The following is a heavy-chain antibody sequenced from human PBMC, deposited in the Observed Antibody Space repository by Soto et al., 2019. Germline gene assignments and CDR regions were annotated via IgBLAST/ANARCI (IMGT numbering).Heavy chain of an antibody. CDR2: INAGNGNT. Sequence: ASVKVSCKASGYTYSSNSSHWVRQAPGQRLEWMGWINAGNGNTKYSRKFQDRVTITRDTSASTAYMALSSLTSEDTAVYYCASVPAGSYQFDYWGQGTLVTVS. CDR1: GYTYSSNS. CDR3: ASVPAGSYQFDY. J-gene: IGHJ4*02. V-gene: IGHV1-3*01. D-gene: IGHD3-10*01.